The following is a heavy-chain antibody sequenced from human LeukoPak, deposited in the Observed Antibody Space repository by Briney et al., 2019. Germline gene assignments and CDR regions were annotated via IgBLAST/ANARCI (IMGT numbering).Heavy chain of an antibody. Sequence: SETLSLTCAVYGGSFSGYYWSWIRQPPGKGLEWIGEINHSGSTNYNPSLKSRVTISVDTSKNQFSLKLSSVTAADTAVYYCARGTRSSGWFYYFDYWGQGTLVTVSS. CDR3: ARGTRSSGWFYYFDY. CDR1: GGSFSGYY. D-gene: IGHD6-19*01. CDR2: INHSGST. J-gene: IGHJ4*02. V-gene: IGHV4-34*01.